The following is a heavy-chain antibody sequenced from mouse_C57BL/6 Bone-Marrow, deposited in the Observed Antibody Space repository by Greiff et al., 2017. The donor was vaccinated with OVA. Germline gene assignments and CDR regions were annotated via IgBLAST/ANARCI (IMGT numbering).Heavy chain of an antibody. D-gene: IGHD2-5*01. V-gene: IGHV1-64*01. CDR2: IHPNSGST. CDR1: GYAFSSYW. J-gene: IGHJ3*01. CDR3: ARGRSNYEFAY. Sequence: QVQLQQSGAELVKPGASVKISCKASGYAFSSYWMHWVKQRPGQGLEWIGMIHPNSGSTNYNEKFKSKATLTVDKSSSTAYMQLSSLTSEDSAVYYCARGRSNYEFAYWGQGTLVTVSA.